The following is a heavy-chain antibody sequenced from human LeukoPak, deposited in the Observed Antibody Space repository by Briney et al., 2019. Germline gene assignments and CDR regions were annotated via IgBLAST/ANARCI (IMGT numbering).Heavy chain of an antibody. J-gene: IGHJ3*02. V-gene: IGHV1-2*02. CDR3: ARGRTLDI. CDR2: INPNSGDT. Sequence: ASVKVPCKASGYTFIYPYIYWLRQAPGQGLEWMGWINPNSGDTAYAQNFQGRVTMNRDTSITTAYMELNSLRSDDTATYYCARGRTLDIWGQGTVVTVS. CDR1: GYTFIYPY.